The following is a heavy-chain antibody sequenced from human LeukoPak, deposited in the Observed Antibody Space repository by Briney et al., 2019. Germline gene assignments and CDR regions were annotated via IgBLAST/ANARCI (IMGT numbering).Heavy chain of an antibody. CDR1: GFAFRRYW. CDR2: INEDGSTI. V-gene: IGHV3-74*01. D-gene: IGHD3-16*01. CDR3: ARDLSGGDDY. J-gene: IGHJ4*02. Sequence: PGGSLRLSCAASGFAFRRYWMHWVRQAPGKGLVWVSRINEDGSTINYADSVKGRFTISRDNAKNTLYLQMSSLRVEDTATYYCARDLSGGDDYWGQGTLVTVSS.